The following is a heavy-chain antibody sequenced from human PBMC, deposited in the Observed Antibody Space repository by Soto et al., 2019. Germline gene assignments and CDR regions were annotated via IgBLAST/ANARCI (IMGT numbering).Heavy chain of an antibody. D-gene: IGHD3-16*01. Sequence: QVQLQESGPGLVKPSETLSLTCTVSGGSISSYYWSWIRQPPGKGLEWIGYIYYSGSTNYNPSLKSRVTISVDTSKNQFSLKLSSVTAADTAVYYCARHAQRGSELDYWGQGTLVTVSS. CDR1: GGSISSYY. CDR3: ARHAQRGSELDY. CDR2: IYYSGST. J-gene: IGHJ4*02. V-gene: IGHV4-59*08.